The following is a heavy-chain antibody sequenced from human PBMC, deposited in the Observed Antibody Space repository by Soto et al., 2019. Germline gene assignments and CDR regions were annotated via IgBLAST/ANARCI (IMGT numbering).Heavy chain of an antibody. Sequence: ASVKVSCKASGYTFTGYYMRWVRQAPGQGLEWMGWINPNSGGTNYAQKFQGWVTMTRDTSISTAYMELSRLRSDDTAVYYCARATTITYYDFWSGYLAPEFDYWGQGTLVTVSS. J-gene: IGHJ4*02. V-gene: IGHV1-2*04. CDR1: GYTFTGYY. D-gene: IGHD3-3*01. CDR3: ARATTITYYDFWSGYLAPEFDY. CDR2: INPNSGGT.